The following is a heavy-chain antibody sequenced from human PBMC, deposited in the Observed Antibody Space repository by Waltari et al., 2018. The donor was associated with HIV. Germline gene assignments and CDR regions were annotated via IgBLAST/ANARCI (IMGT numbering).Heavy chain of an antibody. Sequence: EVQLVESGGGLVQPGRSLRLPCTTSGFIFGDYAMSWVRQAPGKGLEWVGFIRSRASGGTTDYAASVKGRFTISRDDSRDTAYLQMNSLRAEDTAVYYCAKVVITGTEFDYWGQGTLVTVSS. V-gene: IGHV3-49*04. J-gene: IGHJ4*02. CDR2: IRSRASGGTT. D-gene: IGHD1-20*01. CDR1: GFIFGDYA. CDR3: AKVVITGTEFDY.